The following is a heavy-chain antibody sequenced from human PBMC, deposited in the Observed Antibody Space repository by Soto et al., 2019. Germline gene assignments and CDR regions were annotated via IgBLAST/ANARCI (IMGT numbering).Heavy chain of an antibody. D-gene: IGHD3-10*01. V-gene: IGHV4-30-4*01. Sequence: QVQLQESGPRLVKPLQTLSLTCTVSGDSINSGDYYWSWIRQPPGRGLEWVGYSFYSGITDYNPSLKSRMTISMAPSKNQFSLRLNSVPAADTAVYFCARWSGVGVAGMDVWGQGTTVSVSS. CDR2: SFYSGIT. CDR3: ARWSGVGVAGMDV. J-gene: IGHJ6*02. CDR1: GDSINSGDYY.